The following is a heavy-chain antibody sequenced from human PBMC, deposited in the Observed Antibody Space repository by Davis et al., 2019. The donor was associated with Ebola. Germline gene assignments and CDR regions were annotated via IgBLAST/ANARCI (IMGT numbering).Heavy chain of an antibody. CDR2: INHSGST. J-gene: IGHJ6*02. Sequence: GSLRLSCAVYGGSFSGYYWSWIRQPPGKGLEWIGEINHSGSTNYNPSLKSRVTISVDTSKNQFSLKLSSVTAADTAVYYCARDSVDSSGWYYWGQGTTVTVSS. D-gene: IGHD6-19*01. CDR3: ARDSVDSSGWYY. V-gene: IGHV4-34*01. CDR1: GGSFSGYY.